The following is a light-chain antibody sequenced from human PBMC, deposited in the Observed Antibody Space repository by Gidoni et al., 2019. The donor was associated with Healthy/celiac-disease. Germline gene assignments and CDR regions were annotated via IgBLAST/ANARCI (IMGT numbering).Light chain of an antibody. CDR1: QSVSSY. CDR3: QQRSKRT. CDR2: DAS. Sequence: EIVLTQSPATLSLSPGESATLSCKASQSVSSYLAWYQQKPGQAPRLLIYDASNRATGIPARFSGSGSGTDFTLTISSLEPEDFAVYYCQQRSKRTFGQGTKVEIK. V-gene: IGKV3-11*01. J-gene: IGKJ1*01.